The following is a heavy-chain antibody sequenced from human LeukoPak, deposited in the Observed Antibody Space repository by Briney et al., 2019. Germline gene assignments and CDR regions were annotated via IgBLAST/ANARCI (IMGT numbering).Heavy chain of an antibody. D-gene: IGHD4-17*01. Sequence: PGGSLRLSCAASGFTFSSYSMNWVRQAPGKGLEWVSSISSSSSYIYYADSVKGRFTISRDNAKNSLYLQMNSLRAEDTAVYYCARDPPSYGDYEGAFDIWGQGTMVTVSS. CDR1: GFTFSSYS. J-gene: IGHJ3*02. V-gene: IGHV3-21*01. CDR3: ARDPPSYGDYEGAFDI. CDR2: ISSSSSYI.